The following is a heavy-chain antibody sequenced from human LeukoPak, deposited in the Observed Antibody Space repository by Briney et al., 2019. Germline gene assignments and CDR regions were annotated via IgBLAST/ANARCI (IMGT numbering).Heavy chain of an antibody. CDR3: AKPGGGSSGGWFDP. D-gene: IGHD2-15*01. J-gene: IGHJ5*02. CDR1: RFTFSSYG. V-gene: IGHV3-30*02. CDR2: IRYDGSNK. Sequence: GGSLRLSCAASRFTFSSYGMHWVRQAPGKGLEWVAFIRYDGSNKYYADSVKGRFTISRDNSKNTLYLQMNSLRAEDTAVYYCAKPGGGSSGGWFDPWGQGTLVTVSS.